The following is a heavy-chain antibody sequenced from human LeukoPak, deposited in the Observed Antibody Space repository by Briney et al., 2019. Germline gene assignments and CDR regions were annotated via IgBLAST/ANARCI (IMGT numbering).Heavy chain of an antibody. CDR3: AKGKRQLVLTDFDY. D-gene: IGHD6-13*01. CDR2: ISGSGGST. V-gene: IGHV3-23*01. J-gene: IGHJ4*02. Sequence: ISGSGGSTNYAASVRGRFTVSRDNSKNTLYLQMNSLRVEDTAVYYCAKGKRQLVLTDFDYWGQGTLVTVSS.